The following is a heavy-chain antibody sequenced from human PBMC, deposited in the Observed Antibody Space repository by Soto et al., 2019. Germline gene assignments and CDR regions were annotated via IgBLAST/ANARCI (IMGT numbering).Heavy chain of an antibody. CDR3: ARGTCSSTSCFFDY. D-gene: IGHD2-2*01. Sequence: WVSLRLSCAASGFTVSSNYMSWVRQTPGKGLEWVSLMYSGGITYYADSVKGRFTISRDNSKNALYLQVNGLRAEDTAVYYCARGTCSSTSCFFDYWGQGSLVTVSS. J-gene: IGHJ4*02. V-gene: IGHV3-66*01. CDR2: MYSGGIT. CDR1: GFTVSSNY.